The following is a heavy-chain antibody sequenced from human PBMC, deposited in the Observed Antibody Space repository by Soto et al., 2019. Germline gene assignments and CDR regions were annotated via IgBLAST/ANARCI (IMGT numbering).Heavy chain of an antibody. CDR3: ASAYCSSTSCYFRRAFDI. Sequence: QVQLQESGPGLVKPSGTLSLTCAVSSGSISSSNWWRWVRQPPGKGLAWIGEIYHSGSTNYNPSLKSRVTRPVGKSKNPFSLKLSSVTAADTAVYYCASAYCSSTSCYFRRAFDIWGQGTMVTVSS. J-gene: IGHJ3*02. D-gene: IGHD2-2*01. CDR2: IYHSGST. V-gene: IGHV4-4*02. CDR1: SGSISSSNW.